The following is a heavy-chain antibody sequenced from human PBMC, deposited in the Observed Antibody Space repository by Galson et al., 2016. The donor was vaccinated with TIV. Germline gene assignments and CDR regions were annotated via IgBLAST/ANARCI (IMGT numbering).Heavy chain of an antibody. CDR3: AKDNMVRGLIIHFMDV. Sequence: LRLSCAASGISLSDYAVSWVRQAPGRGLEWVSSTSTSGNRTYYADFAKGRFTVSRDNSNNMVYLQMNNLRAEDTAVYYCAKDNMVRGLIIHFMDVWGKGTTVTVS. J-gene: IGHJ6*03. V-gene: IGHV3-23*01. CDR2: TSTSGNRT. D-gene: IGHD3-10*01. CDR1: GISLSDYA.